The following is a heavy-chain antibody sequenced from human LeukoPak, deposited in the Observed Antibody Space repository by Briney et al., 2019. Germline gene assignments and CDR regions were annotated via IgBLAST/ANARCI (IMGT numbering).Heavy chain of an antibody. D-gene: IGHD2-2*02. Sequence: GGSLRLSCAASGFTFSSYAMSWVRQAPGKGLEWVSAISGSGGSTYYADSVKGRFTISRDNSKNTLYLQMNSLRAEDTAVYYCAKVFPVVPAAIPRSHYGMDVWGQGTTVTVSS. CDR3: AKVFPVVPAAIPRSHYGMDV. CDR2: ISGSGGST. J-gene: IGHJ6*02. V-gene: IGHV3-23*01. CDR1: GFTFSSYA.